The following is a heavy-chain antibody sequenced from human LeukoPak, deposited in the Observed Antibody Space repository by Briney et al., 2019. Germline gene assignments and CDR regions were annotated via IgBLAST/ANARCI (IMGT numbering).Heavy chain of an antibody. CDR3: AKPNTGYCSGGSCKRAYYFDY. CDR1: GFTFSSYG. CDR2: IWYDGSNK. D-gene: IGHD2-15*01. V-gene: IGHV3-33*06. Sequence: PGGPLRLSCAASGFTFSSYGMHWVRQAPGKGLEWVAVIWYDGSNKYYADSVKGRFTISRDNSKNTLYLQMNSLRAADTAVYYCAKPNTGYCSGGSCKRAYYFDYWGQGTLVTVSS. J-gene: IGHJ4*02.